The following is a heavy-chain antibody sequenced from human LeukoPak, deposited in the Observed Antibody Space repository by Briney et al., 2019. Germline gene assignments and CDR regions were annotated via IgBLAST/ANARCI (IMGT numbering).Heavy chain of an antibody. J-gene: IGHJ1*01. CDR2: ISGSGGST. D-gene: IGHD3-16*01. Sequence: GGSLRLSCAASGFTFSSYEMNWVRQAPGKGLEWVSAISGSGGSTYYADSVKGRFTVTRDNSRNTLYLQMNSLRAEDTGVYYCAKDDAWGRFYHWGQGTLVTVSS. V-gene: IGHV3-23*01. CDR1: GFTFSSYE. CDR3: AKDDAWGRFYH.